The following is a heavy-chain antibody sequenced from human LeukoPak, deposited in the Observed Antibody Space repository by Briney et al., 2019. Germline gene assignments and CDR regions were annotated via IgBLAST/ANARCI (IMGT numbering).Heavy chain of an antibody. J-gene: IGHJ4*02. D-gene: IGHD3-22*01. CDR3: ARDIRPYYYDSSGYYDY. V-gene: IGHV4-59*01. CDR1: GGSISSYY. Sequence: PSETLSLTCTVSGGSISSYYWSWIRQPPGKVLEWLGYIYYSGSTNYNPSLKSRVTISVDTSKNQFSLKLSSVTAADAAVYYCARDIRPYYYDSSGYYDYWGQGTLVTVSS. CDR2: IYYSGST.